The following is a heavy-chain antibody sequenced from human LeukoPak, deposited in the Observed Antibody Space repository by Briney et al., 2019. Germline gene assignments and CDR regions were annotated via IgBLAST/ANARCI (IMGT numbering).Heavy chain of an antibody. V-gene: IGHV3-48*01. CDR3: ASPFDY. J-gene: IGHJ4*02. Sequence: GGSLRLSCTASGFAFNTYSMNWVRQAPGKGLEWVSYISSSSSTIYYADSVKGRLTISRDNAKNSLYLQMNSLRAEDTAVYYCASPFDYWGQGTLVTVSS. CDR2: ISSSSSTI. CDR1: GFAFNTYS.